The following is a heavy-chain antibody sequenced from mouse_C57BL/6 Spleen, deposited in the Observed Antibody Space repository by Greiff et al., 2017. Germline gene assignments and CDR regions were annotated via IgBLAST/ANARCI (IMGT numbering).Heavy chain of an antibody. V-gene: IGHV5-6*02. CDR2: ISSGGSYT. CDR1: GFTFSSYG. Sequence: DVKLVESGGDLVKPGGSLKLSCAASGFTFSSYGMSWVRQTPDKRLEWVATISSGGSYTYYPDSVKGRFTFSRDNAKNTLYLQMSSLKSEDTAMYYCARPTSTAPPYGGYFDVWGTGTTVTVSS. D-gene: IGHD1-2*01. J-gene: IGHJ1*03. CDR3: ARPTSTAPPYGGYFDV.